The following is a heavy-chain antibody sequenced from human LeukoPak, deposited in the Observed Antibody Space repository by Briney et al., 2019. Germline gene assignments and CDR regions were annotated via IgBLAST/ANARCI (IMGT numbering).Heavy chain of an antibody. D-gene: IGHD2-2*01. CDR2: INHRGIT. CDR3: ARAGGPCICTSCYPVLHWFDP. J-gene: IGHJ5*02. V-gene: IGHV4-34*01. Sequence: SETLSLPCAVFGVPLRGYYWGWIRQPPGEGLEWIGEINHRGITNYNPSLKRRVTISADTSRNQFSLKLSSVTTADTAVYYCARAGGPCICTSCYPVLHWFDPWGQGPRVTV. CDR1: GVPLRGYY.